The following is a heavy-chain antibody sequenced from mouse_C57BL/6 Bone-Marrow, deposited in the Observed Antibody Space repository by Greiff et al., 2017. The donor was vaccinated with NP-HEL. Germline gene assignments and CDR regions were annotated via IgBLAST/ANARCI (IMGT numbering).Heavy chain of an antibody. J-gene: IGHJ2*01. V-gene: IGHV1-76*01. CDR2: IYPGSGNT. CDR1: GYTFTDYY. CDR3: ARKGAAQAYFDY. D-gene: IGHD3-2*02. Sequence: QVQLKESGAELVRPGASVKLSCKASGYTFTDYYINWVKQRPGQGLEWIARIYPGSGNTYYNEKFKGKATLTAEKSSSTAYMQLSSLTSEDSAVYFCARKGAAQAYFDYWGQGTTLTVSS.